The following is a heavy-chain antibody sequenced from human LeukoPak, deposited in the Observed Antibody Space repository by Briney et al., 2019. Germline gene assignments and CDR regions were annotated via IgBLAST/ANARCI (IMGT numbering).Heavy chain of an antibody. CDR3: AKPRGRAVAGRRDFFFDF. D-gene: IGHD6-19*01. Sequence: SETLSLTFAVYGGSFSGYFWSWIRQPPGKGLEWIGEINHSGVTNYNTSLRSRVSISVDTSKNQFSLKLRSVTAADTAVYYCAKPRGRAVAGRRDFFFDFWGQGTLVTVSS. CDR2: INHSGVT. J-gene: IGHJ4*02. V-gene: IGHV4-34*01. CDR1: GGSFSGYF.